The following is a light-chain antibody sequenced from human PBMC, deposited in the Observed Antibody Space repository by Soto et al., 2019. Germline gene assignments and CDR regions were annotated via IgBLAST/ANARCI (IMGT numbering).Light chain of an antibody. Sequence: QSALTQPASVSGSPGQSITISCTGTSSDVGTYNYVSWYQQHPGKAPKLMIYEVSNRPSGISNRFSGSKSGDTASLTISGLHTEDEADYYCCSYTSNGTYVFGTGTKVTVL. V-gene: IGLV2-14*01. CDR1: SSDVGTYNY. J-gene: IGLJ1*01. CDR3: CSYTSNGTYV. CDR2: EVS.